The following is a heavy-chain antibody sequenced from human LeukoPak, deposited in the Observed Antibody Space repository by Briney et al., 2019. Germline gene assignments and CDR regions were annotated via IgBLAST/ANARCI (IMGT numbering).Heavy chain of an antibody. CDR3: ARDLPHDYGDYGDAFDI. V-gene: IGHV3-33*01. CDR1: GFTFSSYG. D-gene: IGHD4-17*01. Sequence: GRSLRLSCAASGFTFSSYGMHWVRQAPGKGLEWVAVIWYDGSNKYYADSVKGRFTISRDNSKNTLYLHMNSLRAEDTAVYYCARDLPHDYGDYGDAFDIWGQGTMVTVSS. CDR2: IWYDGSNK. J-gene: IGHJ3*02.